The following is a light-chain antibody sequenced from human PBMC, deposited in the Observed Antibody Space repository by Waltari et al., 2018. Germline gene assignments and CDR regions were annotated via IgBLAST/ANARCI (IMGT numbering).Light chain of an antibody. CDR2: KDY. J-gene: IGLJ3*02. V-gene: IGLV1-47*01. CDR1: STTITNY. Sequence: QSVLTQPPSASGAPGQEVSISCSGGSTTITNYVFWYQQFPGTAPKLIVYKDYERPSGVPDGFSASKSGTSASLAISGLRSDDEADYYCATWDDSLNGWVFGGGTKLTVL. CDR3: ATWDDSLNGWV.